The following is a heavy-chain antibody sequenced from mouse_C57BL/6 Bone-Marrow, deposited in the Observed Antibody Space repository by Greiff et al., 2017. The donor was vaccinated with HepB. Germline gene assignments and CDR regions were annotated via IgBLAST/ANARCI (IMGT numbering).Heavy chain of an antibody. D-gene: IGHD1-1*01. J-gene: IGHJ3*01. CDR3: VLLRSIAY. Sequence: QVHVKQPGAELVKPGASVKLSCKASGYTFTSYWMHWVKQRPGQCLEWIGMIHPNSGSTNYNEKFKSKATLTVDKSSSTAYMQLSSLTSEDSAVYYCVLLRSIAYWGQGTLVTVSA. V-gene: IGHV1-64*01. CDR2: IHPNSGST. CDR1: GYTFTSYW.